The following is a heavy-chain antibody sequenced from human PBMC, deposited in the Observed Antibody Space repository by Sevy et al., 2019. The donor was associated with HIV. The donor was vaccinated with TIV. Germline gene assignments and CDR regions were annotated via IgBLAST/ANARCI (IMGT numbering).Heavy chain of an antibody. J-gene: IGHJ6*02. CDR3: ARDHTRYSSSWDISSCMGV. D-gene: IGHD6-13*01. Sequence: GGSLRLSCAASGFTFSSYAMHWVRQAPGKGLEWVAVISYHGSNKYYADSVKGRFTISRDNSKNTLYLQMNSLRAEDTDLYYCARDHTRYSSSWDISSCMGVWGQGTTVSVSS. V-gene: IGHV3-30-3*01. CDR2: ISYHGSNK. CDR1: GFTFSSYA.